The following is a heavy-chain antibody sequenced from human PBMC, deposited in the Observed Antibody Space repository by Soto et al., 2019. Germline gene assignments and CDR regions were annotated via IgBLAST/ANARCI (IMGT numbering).Heavy chain of an antibody. CDR2: IYPGDSDT. CDR3: ATAPEKSGSWPNYYYYGMDV. Sequence: GESLKISCQGSGYSFTSYWIGWVRQMPGKGLEWMGIIYPGDSDTRYSPSFQGQVTISADKSISTAYPQWSSLKASDTAMYYFATAPEKSGSWPNYYYYGMDVWGQGTTVTVSS. J-gene: IGHJ6*02. CDR1: GYSFTSYW. D-gene: IGHD6-13*01. V-gene: IGHV5-51*01.